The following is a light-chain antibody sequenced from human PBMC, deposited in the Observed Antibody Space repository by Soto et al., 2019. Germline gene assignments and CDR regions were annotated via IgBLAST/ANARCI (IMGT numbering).Light chain of an antibody. J-gene: IGKJ2*01. CDR1: QNIYNNY. CDR2: GAS. CDR3: QRYGSSTPNN. Sequence: EIVLTQSPGTLSLSPGEGATLSCRASQNIYNNYLAWYQQKPGQAPRLLISGASSRATGIPDRFSGSGSGTDFTLTISRLESEDFAVYYCQRYGSSTPNNFGQGIKLEIK. V-gene: IGKV3-20*01.